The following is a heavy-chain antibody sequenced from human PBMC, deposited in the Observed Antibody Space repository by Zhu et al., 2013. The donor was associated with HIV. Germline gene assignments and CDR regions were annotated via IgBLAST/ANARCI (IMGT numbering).Heavy chain of an antibody. V-gene: IGHV5-51*01. D-gene: IGHD3-22*01. CDR2: IYPGVSDS. CDR1: GYSFTTYW. J-gene: IGHJ3*02. CDR3: ARGRTDYYDSSGYYYGGMSFDI. Sequence: EVQLVQSGAEVRKPGESLRISCKGSGYSFTTYWIGWVRQMPGEGLEWMGIIYPGVSDSRYSPPFQGQVTISADKSTSTAYLQWSSLKASDTAMYYCARGRTDYYDSSGYYYGGMSFDIVGQGTMVTVSS.